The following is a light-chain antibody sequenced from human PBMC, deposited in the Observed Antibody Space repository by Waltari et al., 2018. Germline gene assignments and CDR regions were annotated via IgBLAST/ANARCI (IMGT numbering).Light chain of an antibody. CDR3: QQYNNWPPYT. V-gene: IGKV3-15*01. J-gene: IGKJ2*01. CDR2: GAS. CDR1: QRVSST. Sequence: EIVMTQSPATLSVSPGERATLSCRAIQRVSSTLAWYQQKPGQAPRPLIYGASTRATGIPARFSGSGSGTEFTLTISSLQSEDFAVYYCQQYNNWPPYTFGQGTKLEIK.